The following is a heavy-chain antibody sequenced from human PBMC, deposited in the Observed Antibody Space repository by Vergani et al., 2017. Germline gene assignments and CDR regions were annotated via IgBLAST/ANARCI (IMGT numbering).Heavy chain of an antibody. D-gene: IGHD6-13*01. V-gene: IGHV4-59*01. CDR1: GGSLSRYY. CDR2: IYYSGST. J-gene: IGHJ4*02. Sequence: QVQLQESGPGLVKPSETLSLTRTVSGGSLSRYYWSWIRQPPGKGLEWVGYIYYSGSTNYNPSLKSRVTISVDTSKNQFSLTLSSVTAADTAVYSCARGGSSSWYCDYWGQGTLVTVSS. CDR3: ARGGSSSWYCDY.